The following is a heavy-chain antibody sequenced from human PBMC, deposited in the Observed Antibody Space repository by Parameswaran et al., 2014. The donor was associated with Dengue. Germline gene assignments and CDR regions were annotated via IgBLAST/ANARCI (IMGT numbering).Heavy chain of an antibody. D-gene: IGHD4-23*01. J-gene: IGHJ4*02. CDR2: IFSPDEK. V-gene: IGHV2-26*01. Sequence: WIRQPPGKALEWLAHIFSPDEKYYNTSLRSRLAISKDTSKSQVVLTMTNLGPVDTATYYCARLYPFGGNYDSWGQGTLVTVSS. CDR3: ARLYPFGGNYDS.